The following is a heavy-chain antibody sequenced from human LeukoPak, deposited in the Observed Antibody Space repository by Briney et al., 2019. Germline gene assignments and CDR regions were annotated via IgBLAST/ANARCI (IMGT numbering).Heavy chain of an antibody. Sequence: SETLSLTCTVSGGSISSYYWSWIQQPPGKGLEWIGYIYTSGSTNYNPSLKSRVTMSVDTSKNQFSLNLSSVTAADTAVYFCARGGRQQLVNLWGQGTLVTVSS. V-gene: IGHV4-4*09. D-gene: IGHD6-13*01. CDR1: GGSISSYY. CDR2: IYTSGST. J-gene: IGHJ4*02. CDR3: ARGGRQQLVNL.